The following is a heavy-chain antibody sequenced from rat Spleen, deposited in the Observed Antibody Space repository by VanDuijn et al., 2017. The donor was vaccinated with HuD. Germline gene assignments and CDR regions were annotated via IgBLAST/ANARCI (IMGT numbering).Heavy chain of an antibody. CDR3: TRDPHNSGNWFAY. V-gene: IGHV2S63*01. J-gene: IGHJ3*01. D-gene: IGHD4-3*01. CDR2: MGSGGTT. CDR1: GFTYSNYN. Sequence: EVQLVESGGGLVQPGRSLKLSCAASGFTYSNYNMAWVRQAPGKGLEWMGVMGSGGTTAYNSALKSRLIISRDTSKSQVFLKMNSLQTEDTAIYYCTRDPHNSGNWFAYWGQGTLVTVSS.